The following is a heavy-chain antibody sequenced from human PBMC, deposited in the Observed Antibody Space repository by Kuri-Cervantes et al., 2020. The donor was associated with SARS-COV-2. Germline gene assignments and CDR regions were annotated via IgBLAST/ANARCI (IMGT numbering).Heavy chain of an antibody. D-gene: IGHD3-3*01. CDR1: GGSLSGYY. Sequence: SETLSLTCAVYGGSLSGYYWSWIRQPPGKGLEWNGEINNSGSTNYNPSLKSQVTISVDTSKNQFTLKLSSVTAADTAVYYCARQMMSSITIFGVVITRNWFDPWGQGTLVTVSS. J-gene: IGHJ5*02. V-gene: IGHV4-34*01. CDR3: ARQMMSSITIFGVVITRNWFDP. CDR2: INNSGST.